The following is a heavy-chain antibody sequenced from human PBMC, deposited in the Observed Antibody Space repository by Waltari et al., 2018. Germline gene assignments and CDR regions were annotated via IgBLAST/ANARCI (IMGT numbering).Heavy chain of an antibody. CDR2: INHSGST. CDR3: ARGLRYCSGGSCYSRNYFDY. V-gene: IGHV4-34*01. Sequence: QVQLQPWGAGLLKPSETLSLTCAVYGGSFSGYYWSWIRQPPGKGLEWIGEINHSGSTNYNPSLKSRVTISVDTSKNQFSLKLSSVTAADTAVYYCARGLRYCSGGSCYSRNYFDYWGQGTLVTVSS. CDR1: GGSFSGYY. D-gene: IGHD2-15*01. J-gene: IGHJ4*02.